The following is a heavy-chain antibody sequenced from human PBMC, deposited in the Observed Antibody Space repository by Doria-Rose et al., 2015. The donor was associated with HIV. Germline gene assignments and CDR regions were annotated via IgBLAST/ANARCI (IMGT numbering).Heavy chain of an antibody. J-gene: IGHJ4*02. CDR2: IFSDDGR. CDR3: ARIKSSRWYHKYYFDF. V-gene: IGHV2-26*01. CDR1: GVSLSSPGMG. Sequence: ESGPVLVKPTETLTLTCTVSGVSLSSPGMGVSWIRQPPGKALEWLANIFSDDGRSYETSLKSRLTISRGTSKSQVVLTMTDMDPVDTATYYCARIKSSRWYHKYYFDFWGRGTLVIVTA. D-gene: IGHD6-13*01.